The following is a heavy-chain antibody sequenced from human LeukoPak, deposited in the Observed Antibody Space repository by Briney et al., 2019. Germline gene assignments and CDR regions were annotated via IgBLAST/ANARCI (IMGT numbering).Heavy chain of an antibody. CDR2: INPNSGGT. J-gene: IGHJ4*02. D-gene: IGHD1-14*01. Sequence: ASPWVSCEPSVYTSTDYNTHSVPDTPEQGLEWMGWINPNSGGTNYVQKFQGRVTMTRDTSISTVYMELTRLRSDDTAFYYCARDGNFDYWGQGTLVTVSS. V-gene: IGHV1-2*02. CDR1: VYTSTDYN. CDR3: ARDGNFDY.